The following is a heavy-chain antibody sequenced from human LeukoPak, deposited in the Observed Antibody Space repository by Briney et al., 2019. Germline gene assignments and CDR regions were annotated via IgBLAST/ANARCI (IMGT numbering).Heavy chain of an antibody. CDR3: ARSRQLTNFDC. CDR2: MYYSGST. CDR1: GGSISSGGYS. D-gene: IGHD2-8*01. V-gene: IGHV4-30-2*01. J-gene: IGHJ4*02. Sequence: SQTLSLTCSVSGGSISSGGYSWNWIRQPPGKGLEWIGNMYYSGSTYYTPSLKSRVTISRDRSQNQFSLKIHSVTAADTAVYFCARSRQLTNFDCWGQGILVTVSS.